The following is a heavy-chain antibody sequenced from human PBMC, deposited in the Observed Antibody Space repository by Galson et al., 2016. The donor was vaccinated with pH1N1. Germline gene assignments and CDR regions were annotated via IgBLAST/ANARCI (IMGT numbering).Heavy chain of an antibody. CDR3: ARELLGTAIVAQ. CDR2: IYDTGVT. J-gene: IGHJ4*02. Sequence: ETLSLTCTVSGATISSHYWSWIRQPPGKGLEWIGYIYDTGVTNYNPSLKSRVIISADSSKNQFSLRLTSVSAADTAFYFCARELLGTAIVAQWGQGTLVTVSS. CDR1: GATISSHY. D-gene: IGHD2-21*01. V-gene: IGHV4-59*11.